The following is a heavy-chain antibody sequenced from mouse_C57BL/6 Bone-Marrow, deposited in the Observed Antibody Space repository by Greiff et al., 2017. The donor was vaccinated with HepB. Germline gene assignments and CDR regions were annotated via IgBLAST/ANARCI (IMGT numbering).Heavy chain of an antibody. D-gene: IGHD2-4*01. CDR2: IYPGDGDT. Sequence: QVQLQQSGPELVKPGASVKISCKASGYAFSSSWMNWVKQRPGKGLEWIGRIYPGDGDTNYNGKFKGKATLTADKSSSTAYMQLSSPTSEDSAVYFCARRDYDRRYYAMDYWGQGTSVTVSS. CDR3: ARRDYDRRYYAMDY. CDR1: GYAFSSSW. V-gene: IGHV1-82*01. J-gene: IGHJ4*01.